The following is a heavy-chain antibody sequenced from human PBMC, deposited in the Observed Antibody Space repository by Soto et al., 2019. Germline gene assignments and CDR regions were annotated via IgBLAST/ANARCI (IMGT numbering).Heavy chain of an antibody. V-gene: IGHV1-18*01. J-gene: IGHJ3*02. CDR2: ISAYNGNR. D-gene: IGHD5-12*01. CDR1: GYPFTSYG. CDR3: ARGRIVASIHDAFEI. Sequence: QGHLLQSGDEVKTPGASVRVSCRASGYPFTSYGISWVRQAPGQGLEWVAWISAYNGNRDTDQKFKGRVTLTLDTSTDTAHMELGDLTSADTGVYYCARGRIVASIHDAFEIWGQGTKVTVSS.